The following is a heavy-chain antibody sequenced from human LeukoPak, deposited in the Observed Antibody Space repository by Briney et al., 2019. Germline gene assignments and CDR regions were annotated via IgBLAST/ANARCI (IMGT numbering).Heavy chain of an antibody. V-gene: IGHV3-23*01. CDR2: ISGSGGST. Sequence: GGSLRLSCAASGFTFSSYGLSWVRQAPGKGLEWVSAISGSGGSTYYADSVKGRFTISRDNSKNTLYLQMNSLRAEDTAVYYCAKYSTYYYGMGVWGQGTTVTVSS. D-gene: IGHD6-13*01. J-gene: IGHJ6*02. CDR3: AKYSTYYYGMGV. CDR1: GFTFSSYG.